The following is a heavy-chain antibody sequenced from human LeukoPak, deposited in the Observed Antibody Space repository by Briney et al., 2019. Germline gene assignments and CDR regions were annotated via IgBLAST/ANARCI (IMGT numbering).Heavy chain of an antibody. Sequence: AGESLKISCKGSGYSFTSYWIGWVRQMPGKGLEWMGIIYPGDSDTRYSPSFQGQVTISADKSISTAYLQWSSLKTSDTAMYYCASRIAAAGPTAEYFQHWGQGTLVTVSS. D-gene: IGHD6-13*01. V-gene: IGHV5-51*01. CDR2: IYPGDSDT. CDR1: GYSFTSYW. CDR3: ASRIAAAGPTAEYFQH. J-gene: IGHJ1*01.